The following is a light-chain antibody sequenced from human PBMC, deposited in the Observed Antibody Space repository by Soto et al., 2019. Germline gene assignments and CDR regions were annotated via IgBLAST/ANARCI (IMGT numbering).Light chain of an antibody. CDR2: DAS. CDR1: QSISSW. V-gene: IGKV1-5*01. Sequence: DIQMTQSPSTLSASVGDRVTITCRVGQSISSWLAWYQQKPGKAPKLLIYDASSLESGVPSRLSGSGSGTEFTLTISSLQPDVFATYYCQHYNSYALTFGGGTKVEIK. CDR3: QHYNSYALT. J-gene: IGKJ4*01.